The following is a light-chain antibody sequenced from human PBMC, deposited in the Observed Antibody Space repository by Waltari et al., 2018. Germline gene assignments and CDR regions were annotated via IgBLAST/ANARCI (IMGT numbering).Light chain of an antibody. CDR3: SSWTDSDSLKLL. CDR1: SSDVGGSNS. J-gene: IGLJ2*01. Sequence: QSALTQPASVSGSPGQSITISCTGTSSDVGGSNSVSWYQQHPGKVPKLMIYDVTNRPSGVSNRFSGSKSGNTASLTISGLQAEDEADYYCSSWTDSDSLKLLFGGGTKLTVL. CDR2: DVT. V-gene: IGLV2-14*03.